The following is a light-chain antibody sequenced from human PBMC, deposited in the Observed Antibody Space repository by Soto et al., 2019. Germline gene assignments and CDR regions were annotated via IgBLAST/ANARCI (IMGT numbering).Light chain of an antibody. CDR3: QQYGSSPLT. V-gene: IGKV1-39*01. CDR1: QSIGSH. J-gene: IGKJ4*01. CDR2: AAS. Sequence: DIQMTQSPSSLSASVGDSVTITCRASQSIGSHLNWYQQKPGKAPKLLIYAASSLQSGVPSRFSGSGSGTEFTLTISSLQSEDFAVYYCQQYGSSPLTFGGGTKVDI.